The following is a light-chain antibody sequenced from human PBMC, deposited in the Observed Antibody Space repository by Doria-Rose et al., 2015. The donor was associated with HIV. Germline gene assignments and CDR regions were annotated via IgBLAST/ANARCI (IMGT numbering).Light chain of an antibody. CDR1: QSFSSTY. V-gene: IGKV3-20*01. J-gene: IGKJ1*01. Sequence: TQSPGTLSLSPGERATLSCRASQSFSSTYLAWYQQKPGQAPSLIIYDGSTRATGIPDRFSASGSVTDFTLTINRLEPEDFALYYCHQYGTSWTFGQGTKVEI. CDR2: DGS. CDR3: HQYGTSWT.